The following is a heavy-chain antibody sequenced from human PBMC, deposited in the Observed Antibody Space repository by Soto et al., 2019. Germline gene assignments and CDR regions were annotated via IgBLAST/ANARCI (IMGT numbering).Heavy chain of an antibody. CDR2: IYYSGST. CDR3: ARVGAYCTNGVCYTAWFDP. Sequence: SETLSLTCTVSGGSISSGGYYWSWIRQHPGKGLEWIGYIYYSGSTYYNPSLKSRVTISVDTSKNQFSLKLSSVTAADTAVYYCARVGAYCTNGVCYTAWFDPWGQGTLVTVSS. J-gene: IGHJ5*02. D-gene: IGHD2-8*01. CDR1: GGSISSGGYY. V-gene: IGHV4-31*03.